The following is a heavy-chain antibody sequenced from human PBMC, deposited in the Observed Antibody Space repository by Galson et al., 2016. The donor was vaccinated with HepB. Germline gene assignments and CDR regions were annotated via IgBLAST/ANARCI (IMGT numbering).Heavy chain of an antibody. CDR3: ARGFWSGMKNWFDP. CDR2: INPNSGGT. D-gene: IGHD3-3*01. CDR1: GYAFTGSY. J-gene: IGHJ5*02. Sequence: SVKVSCKASGYAFTGSYMHWVRQAPGQGLEWMGWINPNSGGTNYAQNFQGRVTMTRDTSISTAYMELSRLRSDDTAVYYCARGFWSGMKNWFDPWGQGTLVTVSS. V-gene: IGHV1-2*02.